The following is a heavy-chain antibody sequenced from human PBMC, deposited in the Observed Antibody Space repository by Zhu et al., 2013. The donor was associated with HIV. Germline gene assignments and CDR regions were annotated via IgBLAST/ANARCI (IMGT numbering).Heavy chain of an antibody. Sequence: QVHLVQSGPELKKPGASVRVSCKASGYTFTSYALAWVRQAPGQGLEWMGWINPYNGDTKYARRFQGRVAMSTDTSTNTAYMEVRTLRSDDTATYYCVRGYGYAAVDNYGWGFDVWGQGTRVTVSP. CDR1: GYTFTSYA. CDR3: VRGYGYAAVDNYGWGFDV. D-gene: IGHD5-18*01. V-gene: IGHV1-18*01. CDR2: INPYNGDT. J-gene: IGHJ3*01.